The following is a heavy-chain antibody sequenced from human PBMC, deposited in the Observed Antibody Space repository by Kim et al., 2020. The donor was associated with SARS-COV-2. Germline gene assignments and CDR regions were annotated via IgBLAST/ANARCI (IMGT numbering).Heavy chain of an antibody. J-gene: IGHJ3*02. CDR2: IWYDGSNK. CDR3: ARLMQRGRWLIPWDAFDI. V-gene: IGHV3-33*01. Sequence: GGSLRLSCAASGFTFSSYGMHWVRQAPGKGLEWVAVIWYDGSNKYYADSVKGRFTISRDNSKNTLYLQMNSLRAEDTAVYYCARLMQRGRWLIPWDAFDIWGQGTMVTVSS. CDR1: GFTFSSYG. D-gene: IGHD3-16*01.